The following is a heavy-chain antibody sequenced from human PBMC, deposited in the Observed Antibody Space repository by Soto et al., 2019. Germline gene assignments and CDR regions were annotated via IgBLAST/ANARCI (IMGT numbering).Heavy chain of an antibody. CDR2: IYSGGST. V-gene: IGHV3-66*01. Sequence: EVQLVESGGGLVQPGGSLRLSCAASGFTVSSNYMSWVRQAPGKGLEWVSVIYSGGSTYYADSVKGRFTISRDNSKNTLYLQMNSLRAEDTAVYYCARVVSADYGDYGAFDCWGQGTLVTVSS. J-gene: IGHJ4*02. CDR3: ARVVSADYGDYGAFDC. D-gene: IGHD4-17*01. CDR1: GFTVSSNY.